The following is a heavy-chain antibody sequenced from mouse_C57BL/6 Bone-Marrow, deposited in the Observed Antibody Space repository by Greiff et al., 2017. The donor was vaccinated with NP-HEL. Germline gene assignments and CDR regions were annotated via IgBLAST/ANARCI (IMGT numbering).Heavy chain of an antibody. Sequence: VQLQQSGPELVKPGASVKISCKASGYAFSSSWMNWVKQRPGKGLEWIGRIYPGDGDTNYNGKFKGKATLTADKSSSTAYMQLSSLTSEDSAVYFCARLGNGSSHWYFDVWGTGTTVTVSS. CDR1: GYAFSSSW. CDR3: ARLGNGSSHWYFDV. CDR2: IYPGDGDT. V-gene: IGHV1-82*01. D-gene: IGHD1-1*01. J-gene: IGHJ1*03.